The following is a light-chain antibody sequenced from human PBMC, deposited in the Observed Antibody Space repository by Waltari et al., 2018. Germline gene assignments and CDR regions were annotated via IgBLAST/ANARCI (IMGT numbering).Light chain of an antibody. J-gene: IGLJ2*01. CDR3: QTWDSSLVV. CDR1: NLGNKY. V-gene: IGLV3-1*01. Sequence: SYDLTQPPSVSVSPGQTVTISCSGHNLGNKYVSWYQQKPGQAPLLFVYARDRRPSGIPERFSGSNSDTTATLTISGTQAIDEADYYCQTWDSSLVVFGGGTKLTVL. CDR2: ARD.